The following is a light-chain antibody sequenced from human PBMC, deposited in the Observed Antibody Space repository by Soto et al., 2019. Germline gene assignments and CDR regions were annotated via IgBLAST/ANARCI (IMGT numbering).Light chain of an antibody. CDR3: QHYGSSPGT. V-gene: IGKV3-20*01. CDR1: QSVSSSY. J-gene: IGKJ1*01. CDR2: GAS. Sequence: EIVLTQSPGTLALSPGERATLSCRASQSVSSSYFAWYQQKPGQAPRLLIYGASSRATGIPDRFSGSGSGTDFTLTISRLEPEDFAVYYCQHYGSSPGTFGQGTKVEIK.